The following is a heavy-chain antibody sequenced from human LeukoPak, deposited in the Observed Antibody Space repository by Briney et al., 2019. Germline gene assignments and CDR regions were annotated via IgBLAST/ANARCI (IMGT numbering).Heavy chain of an antibody. CDR2: IRSSSSYI. V-gene: IGHV3-21*01. CDR1: GFTFSRYS. D-gene: IGHD5-18*01. Sequence: GGSLRLSCAASGFTFSRYSMIWVRQAPGKGLEGVSSIRSSSSYIYYAASVKGRFTISRDNAKNSLYLQMNSLRAEDTAVYYCAREGGYSYGWKGYYYYMDVWGKGTTVTVSS. CDR3: AREGGYSYGWKGYYYYMDV. J-gene: IGHJ6*03.